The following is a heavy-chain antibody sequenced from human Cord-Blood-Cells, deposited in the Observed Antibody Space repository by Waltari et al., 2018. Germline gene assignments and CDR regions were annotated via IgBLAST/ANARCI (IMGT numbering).Heavy chain of an antibody. CDR2: IESGGST. CDR1: GFTVSSNY. D-gene: IGHD6-13*01. CDR3: ARGPGIAAAGTFDY. V-gene: IGHV3-53*01. Sequence: EVQLVESGGGLIQPGGSLRLSCAASGFTVSSNYMSWVRQAPGKGLEWVSVIESGGSTNYADSVKGRFTISRDNSKNTLYLQMNSLRAEDTAVYYCARGPGIAAAGTFDYWGQGTLVTVSS. J-gene: IGHJ4*02.